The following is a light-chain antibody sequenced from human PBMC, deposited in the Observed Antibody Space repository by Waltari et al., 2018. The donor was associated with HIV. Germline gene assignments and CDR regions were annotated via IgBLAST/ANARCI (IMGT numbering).Light chain of an antibody. Sequence: QSALTQPASVSGSPGQSITISCTGTSIDVGDFNSVSWYQQHPGKAPKLMIYDVTKRPSGVSNRFSGSKSGSTASLTISGLQPEDEADYYCSSYTNSSPYVFGTGTKVTVL. CDR3: SSYTNSSPYV. J-gene: IGLJ1*01. V-gene: IGLV2-14*03. CDR1: SIDVGDFNS. CDR2: DVT.